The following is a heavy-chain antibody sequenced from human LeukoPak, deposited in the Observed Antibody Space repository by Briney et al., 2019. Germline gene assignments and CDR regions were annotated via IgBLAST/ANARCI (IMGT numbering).Heavy chain of an antibody. CDR3: AKGSLAITMIVVVTSGRYFDY. V-gene: IGHV3-23*01. Sequence: GGSLRLSCAASGFTFSSYAMSWVRQAPGKGLEWVSAISGSGGSTYYAGSVKGRFTISRDNSKNTLYLQMNSLRAEDTAVYYCAKGSLAITMIVVVTSGRYFDYWGQGTLVTVSS. CDR2: ISGSGGST. J-gene: IGHJ4*02. D-gene: IGHD3-22*01. CDR1: GFTFSSYA.